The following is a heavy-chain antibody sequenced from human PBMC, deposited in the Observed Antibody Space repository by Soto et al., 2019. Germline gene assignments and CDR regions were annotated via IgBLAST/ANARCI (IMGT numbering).Heavy chain of an antibody. Sequence: SVKVSCKASGGTFSSYAISWVRQAPGQGLEWMGGIIPIFGTANYAQKFQGRVTITADKSTSTAYMELSSLRSEDTAVYYCARDIHGTTVTKYYYYGMDVWGQGTTVTVSS. CDR3: ARDIHGTTVTKYYYYGMDV. V-gene: IGHV1-69*06. CDR1: GGTFSSYA. D-gene: IGHD4-17*01. J-gene: IGHJ6*02. CDR2: IIPIFGTA.